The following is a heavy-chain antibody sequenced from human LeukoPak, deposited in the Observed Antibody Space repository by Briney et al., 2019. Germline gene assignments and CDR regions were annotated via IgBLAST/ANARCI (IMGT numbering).Heavy chain of an antibody. D-gene: IGHD1-26*01. CDR2: IIAYNGNT. Sequence: ASVKVSCKASGGTFSSYAINWVRQAPGQGLKWMGGIIAYNGNTNYAQKLQGRVTMTTDTSTSTAYMELRSLRSDDTAVYYCARGSGSSPFDYWGQGTLVTVSS. J-gene: IGHJ4*02. CDR3: ARGSGSSPFDY. CDR1: GGTFSSYA. V-gene: IGHV1-18*01.